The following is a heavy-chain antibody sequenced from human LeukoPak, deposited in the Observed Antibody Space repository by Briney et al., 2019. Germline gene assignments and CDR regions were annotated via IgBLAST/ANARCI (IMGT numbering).Heavy chain of an antibody. CDR3: ARDKSGSGSYYFDY. V-gene: IGHV1-69*05. Sequence: ASVKVSCKASGGTFSSYAISWVRQAPGQGLEWMGGIIPIFGTANYEQKFQGRVTITTDESTSTAYMELSSLRSEDTAVYYCARDKSGSGSYYFDYWGQGTLVTVSS. CDR1: GGTFSSYA. J-gene: IGHJ4*02. D-gene: IGHD3-10*01. CDR2: IIPIFGTA.